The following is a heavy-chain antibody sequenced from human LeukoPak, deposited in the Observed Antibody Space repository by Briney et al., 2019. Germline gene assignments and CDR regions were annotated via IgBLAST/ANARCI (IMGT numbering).Heavy chain of an antibody. J-gene: IGHJ5*02. V-gene: IGHV3-21*01. CDR2: ISSSSSYI. D-gene: IGHD6-13*01. CDR3: ARDPSSSWYREGNWFDP. Sequence: PGGSLRLSCAASGFTFSSYSMNWVRQAPGKGLEWVSSISSSSSYIYYADSVKGRFTISRDNAKNSLYLQMNSLRAEDTAVYYCARDPSSSWYREGNWFDPWGQGTLVTVSS. CDR1: GFTFSSYS.